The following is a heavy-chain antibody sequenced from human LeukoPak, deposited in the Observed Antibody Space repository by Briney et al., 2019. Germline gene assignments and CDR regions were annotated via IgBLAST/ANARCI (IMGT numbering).Heavy chain of an antibody. CDR1: GFTFDDYA. J-gene: IGHJ6*03. V-gene: IGHV3-30*02. CDR2: IRYNGNNQ. CDR3: AKDSAFYYIDV. Sequence: GGSLRLSCAASGFTFDDYAMHWVRQAPGKGLVWVAFIRYNGNNQYYADSVKGRFTISRDNSKNTLYLQMNSLKGDDTAVYYCAKDSAFYYIDVWGKGTTVIISS. D-gene: IGHD3-10*01.